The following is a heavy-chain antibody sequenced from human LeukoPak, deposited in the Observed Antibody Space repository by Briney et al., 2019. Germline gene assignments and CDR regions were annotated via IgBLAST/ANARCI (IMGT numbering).Heavy chain of an antibody. J-gene: IGHJ3*02. CDR3: ARDVQWLPSHDAFDI. CDR1: GFTFSSYS. Sequence: PGGSLRLSCAASGFTFSSYSMNWVRQAPGKGLEWVSSISSSSSSYIYYADSVKGRFTISRDNAKNSLYLQMNSLRAEDTAVYYCARDVQWLPSHDAFDIWGQGTMVTVSS. CDR2: ISSSSSSYI. V-gene: IGHV3-21*01. D-gene: IGHD6-19*01.